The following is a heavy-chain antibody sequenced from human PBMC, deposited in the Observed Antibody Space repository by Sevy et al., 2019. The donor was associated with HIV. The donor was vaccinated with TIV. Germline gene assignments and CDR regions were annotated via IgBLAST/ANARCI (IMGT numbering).Heavy chain of an antibody. Sequence: GGSLRLSSEVSGLSVTNNGMHWVRQAPGKGLEWVAVISYDGINKYYGDSVKGRFIISRDRSKNTLYLQMNILRIEDTAVYYCAKDFTGFYGMDVWGQGTTVTVSS. CDR1: GLSVTNNG. J-gene: IGHJ6*02. CDR2: ISYDGINK. D-gene: IGHD3-9*01. V-gene: IGHV3-30*18. CDR3: AKDFTGFYGMDV.